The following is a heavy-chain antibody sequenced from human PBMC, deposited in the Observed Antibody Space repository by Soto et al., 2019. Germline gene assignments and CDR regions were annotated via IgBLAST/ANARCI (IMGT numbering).Heavy chain of an antibody. D-gene: IGHD3-9*01. J-gene: IGHJ3*02. CDR1: GFTFSSYA. V-gene: IGHV3-43*01. CDR3: ARGRITIFYNAFDI. CDR2: ISWDGGST. Sequence: GESLKISCAASGFTFSSYAMHWVRQAPGKGLEWVSLISWDGGSTYYADSVKGRFTISRDNSKNSLYLQMNSLRTEDTALYYCARGRITIFYNAFDIWGQGTMVTVSS.